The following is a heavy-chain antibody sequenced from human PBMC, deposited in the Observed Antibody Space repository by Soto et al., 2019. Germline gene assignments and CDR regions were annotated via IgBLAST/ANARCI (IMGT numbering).Heavy chain of an antibody. D-gene: IGHD6-6*01. CDR1: GFPFSMSA. Sequence: PGGSLRFSCAASGFPFSMSAMTWVRQAPGKGLEWVSTTGLNGRTTYYADSVKGRFTVSRDNTKNTLDLQMASLRAEDTAVYYCATVHSTSRSFDYWGQGTLVTVSS. J-gene: IGHJ4*02. CDR3: ATVHSTSRSFDY. CDR2: TGLNGRTT. V-gene: IGHV3-23*01.